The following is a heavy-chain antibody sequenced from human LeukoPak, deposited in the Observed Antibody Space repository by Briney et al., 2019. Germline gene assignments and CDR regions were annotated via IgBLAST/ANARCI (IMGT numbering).Heavy chain of an antibody. CDR3: AREAVVVVAATDYYYYMDV. CDR2: ISGSGGST. CDR1: GVTFSSYA. J-gene: IGHJ6*03. Sequence: GGSLRLSCAASGVTFSSYAMSWVRQAPGKGLEWVSAISGSGGSTYYADSVKGRFTISRDNSKNTLYLQMNSLRAEDTAVYYCAREAVVVVAATDYYYYMDVWGKGTTVTVSS. V-gene: IGHV3-23*01. D-gene: IGHD2-15*01.